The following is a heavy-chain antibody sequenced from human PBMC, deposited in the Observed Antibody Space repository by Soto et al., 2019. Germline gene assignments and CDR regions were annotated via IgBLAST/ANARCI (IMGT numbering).Heavy chain of an antibody. Sequence: EASVKVSCKASGGTFSSYAISWVRQAPGQGLEWMGGIIPIFGTANYAQKFQGRVTITADESTSTAYMELSSLRSEDTAVYYCAGTTYGDFWSGYPPLYYYYGMDVWGQGTTVTVSS. D-gene: IGHD3-3*01. V-gene: IGHV1-69*13. CDR1: GGTFSSYA. J-gene: IGHJ6*02. CDR3: AGTTYGDFWSGYPPLYYYYGMDV. CDR2: IIPIFGTA.